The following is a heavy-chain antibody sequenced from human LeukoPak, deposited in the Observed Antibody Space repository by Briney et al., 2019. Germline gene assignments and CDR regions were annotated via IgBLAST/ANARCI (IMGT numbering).Heavy chain of an antibody. CDR1: GGSLNVYY. J-gene: IGHJ6*03. D-gene: IGHD6-6*01. V-gene: IGHV4-59*08. CDR2: IYRSGSV. Sequence: SETLSLTCTVSGGSLNVYYWSWIRQPLGKGLEWIGFIYRSGSVNHNPSLKSRATISVDTSKNQVSLKLTSVTAADTAVYYCARHPRIAVPPFYYYYMDVWGKGTTVTVSS. CDR3: ARHPRIAVPPFYYYYMDV.